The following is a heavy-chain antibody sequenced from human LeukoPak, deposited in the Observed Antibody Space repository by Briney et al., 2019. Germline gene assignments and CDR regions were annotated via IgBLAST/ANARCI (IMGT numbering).Heavy chain of an antibody. V-gene: IGHV4-59*01. CDR2: FHDSERT. Sequence: AACLSLTCTVAGGSISNAYWSWIRQPPGEGMGWVGFFHDSERTNYNTSLKSRVSISLEKSKKQGSLCRSSMTAKQTAVYYCARGDASGRPGIGFDFWGQGTLVTVSS. J-gene: IGHJ4*02. CDR1: GGSISNAY. CDR3: ARGDASGRPGIGFDF. D-gene: IGHD1-26*01.